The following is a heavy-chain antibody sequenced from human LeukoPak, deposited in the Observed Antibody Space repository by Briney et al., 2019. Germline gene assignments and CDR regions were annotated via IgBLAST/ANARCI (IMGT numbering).Heavy chain of an antibody. D-gene: IGHD5-24*01. J-gene: IGHJ4*02. CDR3: ARDGEMATIYRY. CDR2: INPSGGNT. CDR1: GYIFTSYY. Sequence: ASVKVSCKASGYIFTSYYIHWVRQAPGQGLEWVGIINPSGGNTNYAQKLQGRVTMTTDTSTSTAYMELRSLRSDDTAVYYCARDGEMATIYRYWGQGTLVTVSS. V-gene: IGHV1-46*01.